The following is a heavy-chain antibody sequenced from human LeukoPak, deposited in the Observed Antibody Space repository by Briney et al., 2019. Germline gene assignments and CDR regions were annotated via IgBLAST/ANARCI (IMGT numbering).Heavy chain of an antibody. CDR1: GFTFSGSA. CDR2: IDKKDKGYATAT. V-gene: IGHV3-73*01. J-gene: IGHJ5*02. CDR3: TRESGTYNWFDP. Sequence: GRSLRLSCAASGFTFSGSAIHWVRQSSGKGLEWVGQIDKKDKGYATATAYAASVKGRFTISRDDSVNTAYLQMKSLKTEDTALYYCTRESGTYNWFDPWGQGTLVTVSS. D-gene: IGHD1-26*01.